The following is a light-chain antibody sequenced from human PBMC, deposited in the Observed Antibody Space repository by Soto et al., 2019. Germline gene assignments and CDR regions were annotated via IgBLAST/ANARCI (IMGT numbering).Light chain of an antibody. CDR3: VLYMGSGAWV. J-gene: IGLJ3*02. Sequence: VVTQEPSFSVSPGGTVTLTCGLSSGSVSTSYYPSWYQQTPGQAPRTLIYSTNTRSSGVPDRFSGSILGNKAALTITGAQADDESDHYCVLYMGSGAWVFGGGNKLTVL. CDR2: STN. CDR1: SGSVSTSYY. V-gene: IGLV8-61*01.